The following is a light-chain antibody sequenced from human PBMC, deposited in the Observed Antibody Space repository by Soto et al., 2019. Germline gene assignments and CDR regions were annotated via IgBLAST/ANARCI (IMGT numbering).Light chain of an antibody. CDR1: QSIGNW. J-gene: IGKJ1*01. V-gene: IGKV1-5*03. CDR2: EAS. CDR3: QQYKSYPWT. Sequence: ILMPQSPSTQSASIGDRVTITCRASQSIGNWLAWYQQKPGRAPKLLMYEASSLESGVPSRFSGSGSGTEFTLTISGLQPDDFATYHCQQYKSYPWTFGQGTKVDI.